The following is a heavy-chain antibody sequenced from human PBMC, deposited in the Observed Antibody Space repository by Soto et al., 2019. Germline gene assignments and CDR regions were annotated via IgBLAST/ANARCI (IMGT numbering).Heavy chain of an antibody. J-gene: IGHJ6*02. V-gene: IGHV3-13*01. D-gene: IGHD3-9*01. CDR1: GFTLSSYD. CDR2: IGSGGDT. CDR3: TRKNHPTGMEV. Sequence: EVQLVESGGGLVQPGGSLRLSCAASGFTLSSYDIHWVRQATGEGLAWVSGIGSGGDTHYADSVKGRFIISREDGKNSLYIPMNNLRVGDTAVYYCTRKNHPTGMEVWGQGATVTVSS.